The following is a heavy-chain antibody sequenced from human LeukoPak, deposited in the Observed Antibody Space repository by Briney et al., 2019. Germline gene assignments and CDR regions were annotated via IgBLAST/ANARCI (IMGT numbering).Heavy chain of an antibody. CDR1: GYTFTSYD. J-gene: IGHJ3*02. D-gene: IGHD3-16*02. CDR3: ARGVLITFGGVTVDAFDI. V-gene: IGHV1-8*01. Sequence: ASVKVSCKASGYTFTSYDINWVRQATGQGLEWMGWMNPNSGNTGYAQKFQGRVTMTRDTSISTAYTELSSLRSDDTAVYYCARGVLITFGGVTVDAFDIWGQGTMVTVSS. CDR2: MNPNSGNT.